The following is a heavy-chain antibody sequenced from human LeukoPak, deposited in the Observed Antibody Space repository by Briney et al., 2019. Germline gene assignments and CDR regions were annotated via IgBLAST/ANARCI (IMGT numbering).Heavy chain of an antibody. CDR2: INPSGGST. V-gene: IGHV1-46*01. J-gene: IGHJ3*02. CDR1: GYTFTIYY. CDR3: ARGMISSSLHDAFDI. Sequence: ASVKVSSTASGYTFTIYYMHWVPQAPGQGLEWMGIINPSGGSTSYAQKFQGRVTMTRDMSTSTAYMELRSLRSDDTAVYYCARGMISSSLHDAFDIGGQASLV. D-gene: IGHD2-2*01.